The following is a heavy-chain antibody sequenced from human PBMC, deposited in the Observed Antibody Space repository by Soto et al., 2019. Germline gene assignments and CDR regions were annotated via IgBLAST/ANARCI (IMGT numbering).Heavy chain of an antibody. V-gene: IGHV4-34*01. J-gene: IGHJ5*02. CDR1: GGSFSGYY. D-gene: IGHD2-2*01. CDR2: INHSGST. Sequence: SETLSLTCAVSGGSFSGYYWSWIRQPPGKGLEWIGEINHSGSTKYNPSLKSRVTISVDTSKNQFSLKLSSVTAADTAVYYCARGRIVVVPAARHNWFDPWGQGTLVTVSS. CDR3: ARGRIVVVPAARHNWFDP.